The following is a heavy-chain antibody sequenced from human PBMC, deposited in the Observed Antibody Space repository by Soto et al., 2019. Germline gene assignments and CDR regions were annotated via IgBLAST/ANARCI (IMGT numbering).Heavy chain of an antibody. J-gene: IGHJ4*02. CDR3: AKVPTYDSSGYDY. Sequence: GGSLRLSCAASGFTFSSYAMSWVRQAPGKGLEWVSAISGSGGSTYYADSVKGRFTISRDNSKNTLYLQMNSLRAEHTAVYYCAKVPTYDSSGYDYWGQGTLVTVSS. D-gene: IGHD3-22*01. CDR2: ISGSGGST. CDR1: GFTFSSYA. V-gene: IGHV3-23*01.